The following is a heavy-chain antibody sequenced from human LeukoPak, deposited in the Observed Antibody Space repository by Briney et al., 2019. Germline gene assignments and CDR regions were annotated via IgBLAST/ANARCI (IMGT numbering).Heavy chain of an antibody. CDR3: ARDGGTAGYGSGSDY. Sequence: ASVKVSCKASGYSFTTNGITWVRQAPGQGLEWVGWISCYNGDTRYVQKFQGRVTVTTDTSTSTVYMELRSLRSDDTAVYYCARDGGTAGYGSGSDYWGQGTLVTVSA. D-gene: IGHD5-18*01. V-gene: IGHV1-18*01. J-gene: IGHJ4*02. CDR2: ISCYNGDT. CDR1: GYSFTTNG.